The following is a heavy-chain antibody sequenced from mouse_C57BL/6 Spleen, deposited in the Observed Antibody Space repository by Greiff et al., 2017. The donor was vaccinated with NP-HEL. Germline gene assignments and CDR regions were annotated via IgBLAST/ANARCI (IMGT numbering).Heavy chain of an antibody. V-gene: IGHV5-16*01. J-gene: IGHJ3*01. CDR2: INYDGSST. CDR1: GFTFSDYY. D-gene: IGHD2-5*01. CDR3: ARDQGAYYSNYGGFAY. Sequence: EVMLVESEGGLVQPGRSMKLSCTASGFTFSDYYMAWVRQVPEKGLEWVANINYDGSSTYYLDSLKSRFIISRDNAKNILYLQMSSLKSEDTATYYCARDQGAYYSNYGGFAYWGQGTLVTVSA.